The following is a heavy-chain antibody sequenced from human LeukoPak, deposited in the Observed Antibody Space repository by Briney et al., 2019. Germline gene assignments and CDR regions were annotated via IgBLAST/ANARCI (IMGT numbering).Heavy chain of an antibody. CDR2: ISAYNGNT. V-gene: IGHV1-18*01. J-gene: IGHJ4*02. CDR1: GYTFTSYG. Sequence: ASVKVSCKASGYTFTSYGISWVRQAPGQGLERMGWISAYNGNTNYAQKLQGRVTMTTDTSTSTAYMELRSLRSDDTAVYYCARDVGIAAAGSFDYWGQGTLVTVSS. CDR3: ARDVGIAAAGSFDY. D-gene: IGHD6-13*01.